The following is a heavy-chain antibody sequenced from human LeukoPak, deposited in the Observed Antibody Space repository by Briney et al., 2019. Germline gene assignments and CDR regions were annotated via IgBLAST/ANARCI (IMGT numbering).Heavy chain of an antibody. Sequence: GGSLRLSCAASGFTFSSYGMHWVRQAPGKELEWVAVISYDGSNKYYADSVKGRFTISRDNSKNTLYLQTNSLRAEDTAVYYCAKEGPFGYCSGGSCPGGGYYYYYGMDVWGQGTTVTVSS. CDR1: GFTFSSYG. V-gene: IGHV3-30*18. D-gene: IGHD2-15*01. CDR2: ISYDGSNK. J-gene: IGHJ6*02. CDR3: AKEGPFGYCSGGSCPGGGYYYYYGMDV.